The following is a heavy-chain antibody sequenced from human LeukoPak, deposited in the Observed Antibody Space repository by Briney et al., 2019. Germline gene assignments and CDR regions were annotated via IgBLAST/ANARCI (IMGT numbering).Heavy chain of an antibody. CDR1: GGSINSDF. V-gene: IGHV4-4*07. J-gene: IGHJ3*02. CDR3: AGGGIPHI. CDR2: LYTSGST. Sequence: SETLCLTCTVSGGSINSDFLTWVRQPAGKALEWIGRLYTSGSTTYNPSLKSRVTMSLDTSMTQFSLKLKSVTAADTAVYYCAGGGIPHIRGQGTMVTVSS.